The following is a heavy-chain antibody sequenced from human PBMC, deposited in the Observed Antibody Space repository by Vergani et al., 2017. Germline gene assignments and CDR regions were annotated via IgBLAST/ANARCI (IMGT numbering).Heavy chain of an antibody. Sequence: EVQLLESGGDLVQPGGSLRLSCAASGFTFIMHAMSWVRQAPGKGLEWVSTLSASDRRTHYADSVKGRFTISRDNSKNTLFLHMNSLRPDDTAVYDCAKVGRSEVAGTLGAFDFWGQGTMVTVSS. CDR3: AKVGRSEVAGTLGAFDF. J-gene: IGHJ3*01. V-gene: IGHV3-23*01. CDR1: GFTFIMHA. D-gene: IGHD6-19*01. CDR2: LSASDRRT.